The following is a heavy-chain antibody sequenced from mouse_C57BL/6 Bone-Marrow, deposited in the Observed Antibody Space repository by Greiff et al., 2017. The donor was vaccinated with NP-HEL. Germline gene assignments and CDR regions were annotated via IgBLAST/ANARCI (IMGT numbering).Heavy chain of an antibody. D-gene: IGHD1-1*01. Sequence: EVQGVESGGGLVQPKGSLKLSCAASGFSFNTYAMNWVRQAPGKGLEWVARIRSKSNNYATYYADSVKDRFTISRDDSESMLYLQMNNLKTEGTAMYYCVWRDDYGSSYYAMDYWGQGTSVTVSS. V-gene: IGHV10-1*01. CDR2: IRSKSNNYAT. CDR1: GFSFNTYA. CDR3: VWRDDYGSSYYAMDY. J-gene: IGHJ4*01.